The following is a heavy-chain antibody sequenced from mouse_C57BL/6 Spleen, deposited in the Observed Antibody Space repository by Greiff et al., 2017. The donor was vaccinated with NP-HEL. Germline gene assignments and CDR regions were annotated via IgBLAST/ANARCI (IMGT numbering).Heavy chain of an antibody. D-gene: IGHD2-14*01. CDR1: GYAFSSYW. CDR2: IYPGDGDT. J-gene: IGHJ4*01. V-gene: IGHV1-80*01. CDR3: ARSEAYCRLYYAMDY. Sequence: QVQLKESGAELVKPGASVKISCKASGYAFSSYWMNWVKQRPGKGLEWIGQIYPGDGDTNYNGKFKGKATLTADKSSSTAYMQLSSLTSEDSAVYFCARSEAYCRLYYAMDYWGQGTSVTVSS.